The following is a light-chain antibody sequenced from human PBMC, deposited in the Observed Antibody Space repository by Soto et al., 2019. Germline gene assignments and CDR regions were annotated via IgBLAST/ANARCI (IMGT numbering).Light chain of an antibody. CDR2: GAS. V-gene: IGKV3-20*01. CDR3: QRSTT. J-gene: IGKJ1*01. CDR1: QSVSSTY. Sequence: EIVLTQSPGTLSLSPGEGATLSCRASQSVSSTYLTWYQQKPGQAPRLLIYGASSRATGIPDRFSGSGSGTDFTLTISRLEPEDFAVYFCQRSTTFGQGTKVEIK.